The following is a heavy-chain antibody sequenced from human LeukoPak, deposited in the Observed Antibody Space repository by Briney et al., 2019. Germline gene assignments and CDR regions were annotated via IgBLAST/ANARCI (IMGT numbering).Heavy chain of an antibody. CDR2: ISGSRSSSYT. V-gene: IGHV3-11*06. CDR3: ARRTLGATADY. Sequence: GGSLRLSCAASGFTFSDYYMSWIRQAPGKGLGGCSYISGSRSSSYTNYADSVKGRFTISRDNAKNSLYLQMNSLRAEDTAVYYCARRTLGATADYWGQGTLVTVSS. D-gene: IGHD1-26*01. CDR1: GFTFSDYY. J-gene: IGHJ4*02.